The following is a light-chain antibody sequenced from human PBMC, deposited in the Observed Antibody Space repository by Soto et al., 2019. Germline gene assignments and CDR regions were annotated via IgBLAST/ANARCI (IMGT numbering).Light chain of an antibody. Sequence: EIVMTQSPATLSVSPGDRATLSCRASQSVDNDLAWYQQKPGQPPRLLIYDASTRATGIPARFSGSQSGTEFTLTISSLLSEDFAVYFCHQYNNWPRTFGQGTRLEIK. J-gene: IGKJ5*01. V-gene: IGKV3D-15*01. CDR1: QSVDND. CDR3: HQYNNWPRT. CDR2: DAS.